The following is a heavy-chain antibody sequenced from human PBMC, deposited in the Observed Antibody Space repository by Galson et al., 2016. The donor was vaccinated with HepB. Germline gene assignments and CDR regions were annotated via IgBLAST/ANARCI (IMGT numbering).Heavy chain of an antibody. V-gene: IGHV4-39*01. D-gene: IGHD3-3*01. Sequence: SETLSLTCTVSGGSISTYDRYWTWIRQPPGAGLEWIGSIHDDGATWYKPSSKSRITISVDTSKNQFSLMLSSVTAADAAVYYCARRGPGDIYDFWGQGSLVTVSS. CDR2: IHDDGAT. CDR3: ARRGPGDIYDF. CDR1: GGSISTYDRY. J-gene: IGHJ4*02.